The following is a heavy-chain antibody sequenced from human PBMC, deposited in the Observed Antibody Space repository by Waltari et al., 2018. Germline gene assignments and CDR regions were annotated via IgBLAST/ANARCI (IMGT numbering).Heavy chain of an antibody. CDR3: AAGRLGIRYYYMDV. CDR1: GFTFTSSA. CDR2: IVVGSGNT. J-gene: IGHJ6*03. V-gene: IGHV1-58*02. Sequence: QMQLVQSGPAVTKPGTSVKVSCQASGFTFTSSAMQWVRQARGQRLEWIGWIVVGSGNTNYAQKFQERVTITRDMSTSTAYMELSSLRSEDTAVYYCAAGRLGIRYYYMDVWGKGTTVTVSS. D-gene: IGHD7-27*01.